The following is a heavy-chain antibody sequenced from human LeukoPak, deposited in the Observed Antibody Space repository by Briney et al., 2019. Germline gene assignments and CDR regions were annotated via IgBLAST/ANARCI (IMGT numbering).Heavy chain of an antibody. Sequence: GASVKVSCTASGYTFTIYGISWVRQAPGQGGEWMGWISAYNGNTNYTQKLQGRVTITTDTSTSTAYMELSSLRSQDTAVYYCARSRTQGGLWFGELLYFDYGGQGTLVTVSS. CDR3: ARSRTQGGLWFGELLYFDY. D-gene: IGHD3-10*01. V-gene: IGHV1-18*04. CDR1: GYTFTIYG. CDR2: ISAYNGNT. J-gene: IGHJ4*02.